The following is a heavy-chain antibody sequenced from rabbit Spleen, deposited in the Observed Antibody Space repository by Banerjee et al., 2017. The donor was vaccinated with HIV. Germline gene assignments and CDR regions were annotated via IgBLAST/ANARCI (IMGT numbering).Heavy chain of an antibody. CDR2: IFGGSTGTI. Sequence: QEQLEESGGGLVKPEGSLTLTCKASGFPFSNKAVMCWVRQAPGKGLEWIGTIFGGSTGTIDYASWAKGRFTISKTSSTTVTLQMTSLTAADTATYFCARAFDGDGLYLRLWGPGTLVTVS. CDR3: ARAFDGDGLYLRL. V-gene: IGHV1S45*01. J-gene: IGHJ4*01. CDR1: GFPFSNKAV. D-gene: IGHD2-1*01.